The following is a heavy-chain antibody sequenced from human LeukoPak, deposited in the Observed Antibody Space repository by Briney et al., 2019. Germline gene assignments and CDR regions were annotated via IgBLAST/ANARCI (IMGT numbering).Heavy chain of an antibody. CDR1: GFTFSSYS. D-gene: IGHD4-17*01. CDR2: ISSSSSYI. CDR3: AREEAGDYFDY. Sequence: GGSLGLSCAASGFTFSSYSMNWVRQAPGKGLEWVSSISSSSSYIYYADSVKGRFTISRDNAKNSLYLQMNSLRAEDTAVYYCAREEAGDYFDYWGQGTLVTVSS. J-gene: IGHJ4*02. V-gene: IGHV3-21*01.